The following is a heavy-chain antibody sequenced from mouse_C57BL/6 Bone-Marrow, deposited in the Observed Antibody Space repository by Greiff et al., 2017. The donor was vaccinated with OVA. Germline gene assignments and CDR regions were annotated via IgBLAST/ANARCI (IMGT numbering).Heavy chain of an antibody. Sequence: EVKLVESGGGLVQPGGSLKLSCAASGFTFSDYGMAWVRQAPRKGPAWVAFISNLAYSIYYADTVTGRFTISRENAKNTLYLEMSSLRSEDTAMYYCARQGGTSFDYWGQGTTLTVSS. CDR2: ISNLAYSI. V-gene: IGHV5-15*01. J-gene: IGHJ2*01. CDR1: GFTFSDYG. CDR3: ARQGGTSFDY. D-gene: IGHD4-1*01.